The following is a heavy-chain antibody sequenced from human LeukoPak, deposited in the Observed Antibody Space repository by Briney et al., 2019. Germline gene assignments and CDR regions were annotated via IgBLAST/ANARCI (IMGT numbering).Heavy chain of an antibody. CDR1: GYSISSGYY. V-gene: IGHV4-38-2*02. D-gene: IGHD3-3*01. CDR3: ASCAIYDFWSGYYSLSQYYFDY. CDR2: IYHSGST. Sequence: PSETLSLTCTVSGYSISSGYYWGWIRQPPGKGLEWIGSIYHSGSTYYNPSLKSRVTISVDTSKNQFSLRLSSVTAADTAVYYCASCAIYDFWSGYYSLSQYYFDYWGQGTLVTVSS. J-gene: IGHJ4*02.